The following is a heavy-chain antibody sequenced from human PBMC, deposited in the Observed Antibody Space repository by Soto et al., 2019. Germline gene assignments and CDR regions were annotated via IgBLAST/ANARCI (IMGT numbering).Heavy chain of an antibody. CDR2: VNHSGST. J-gene: IGHJ6*02. D-gene: IGHD2-15*01. CDR1: RGSFSDYY. V-gene: IGHV4-34*01. CDR3: AGGEPPVEVDYGMDV. Sequence: QVQLQQWGAGLLKPSETLSLTCAVYRGSFSDYYWTWIRQPPGKGLEWIGEVNHSGSTNYNPSLKSRVTISVDTSKNPFSLKLSSVTAADTAVYYCAGGEPPVEVDYGMDVWGQGTTVTVSS.